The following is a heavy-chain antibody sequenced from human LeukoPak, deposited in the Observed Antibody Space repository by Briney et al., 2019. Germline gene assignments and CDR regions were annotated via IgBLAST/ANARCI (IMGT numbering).Heavy chain of an antibody. J-gene: IGHJ4*02. CDR3: ARFKHTVFDS. CDR1: GFSLSTTAEG. CDR2: IYWDDDK. Sequence: SGPTLVKPTETLTLTCTFSGFSLSTTAEGVGWIRQPPGKALEWLALIYWDDDKRYSPSLKSKLTVMKDTSKNQVVLTMTNMDPVDTATYYCARFKHTVFDSWGQGALVTVSS. D-gene: IGHD4-11*01. V-gene: IGHV2-5*02.